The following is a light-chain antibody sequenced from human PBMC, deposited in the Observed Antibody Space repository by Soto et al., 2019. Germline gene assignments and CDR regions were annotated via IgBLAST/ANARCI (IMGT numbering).Light chain of an antibody. J-gene: IGKJ1*01. V-gene: IGKV1-13*02. CDR2: DAS. Sequence: AIQLTQAPSSLSASVGDRVTFTCRASQDISSALAWYQQKSGKAPKLLIYDASNLESGVPSRFSGSGSGTHFTLTISSLQPEDFGIYYCQQSHSSPRTFGQGTTV. CDR3: QQSHSSPRT. CDR1: QDISSA.